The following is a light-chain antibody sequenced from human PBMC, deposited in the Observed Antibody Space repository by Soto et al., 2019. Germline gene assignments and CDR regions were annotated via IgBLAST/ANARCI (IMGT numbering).Light chain of an antibody. CDR2: KAS. V-gene: IGKV1-5*03. CDR3: QQYNTWWS. J-gene: IGKJ1*01. CDR1: QSIDVW. Sequence: IQMTQSPSTLSASVGDRVTIACRASQSIDVWLAWYQQKPGKAPSLLIYKASILASGVPSRFSGSVSGTEFTLNITSLQPDDFATYYCQQYNTWWSFGQGTKVDIX.